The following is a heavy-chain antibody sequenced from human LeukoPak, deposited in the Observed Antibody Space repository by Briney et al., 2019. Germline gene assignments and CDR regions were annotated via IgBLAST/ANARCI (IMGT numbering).Heavy chain of an antibody. CDR2: IYSGGST. Sequence: GGSLRLSCAASGFTVSSNYMSWVRQAPGKGLEWVSVIYSGGSTYYADSVKGRFTISRDNSKNTLYLQMNSLRAEDTAAYYCARASSSGWYVQFDYWGQGTLVTVSS. CDR3: ARASSSGWYVQFDY. CDR1: GFTVSSNY. D-gene: IGHD6-19*01. J-gene: IGHJ4*02. V-gene: IGHV3-53*01.